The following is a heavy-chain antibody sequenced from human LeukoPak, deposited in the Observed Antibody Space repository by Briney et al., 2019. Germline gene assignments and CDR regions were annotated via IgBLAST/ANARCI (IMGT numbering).Heavy chain of an antibody. J-gene: IGHJ5*02. Sequence: SETLSLTCTVSGGSISSYYWSWIRQPPGKGLEWIGSIYHSGNTYYNPSLRSRVTISVDTSKNQISLNLRSVTAADTAVYYCARVPGPNWFDPWGQGTLVTVSS. CDR3: ARVPGPNWFDP. V-gene: IGHV4-39*07. CDR2: IYHSGNT. CDR1: GGSISSYY.